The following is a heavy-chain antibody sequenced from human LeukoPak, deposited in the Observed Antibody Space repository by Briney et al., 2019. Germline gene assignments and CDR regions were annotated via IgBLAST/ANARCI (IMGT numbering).Heavy chain of an antibody. V-gene: IGHV1-46*01. CDR3: ARDWAKGDCYLDGDAFDI. CDR2: INPSGGST. J-gene: IGHJ3*02. D-gene: IGHD2-21*01. CDR1: GYTFTSYY. Sequence: GASVKVSCKASGYTFTSYYMHWVRQAPGQGLEWMGIINPSGGSTSYAQKFQGRVTMTRDTSTSTVYMELSSLRSEDTAVYYCARDWAKGDCYLDGDAFDIWGQGTMVTVSS.